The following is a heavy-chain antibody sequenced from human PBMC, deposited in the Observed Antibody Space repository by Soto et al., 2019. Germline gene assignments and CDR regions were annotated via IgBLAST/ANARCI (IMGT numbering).Heavy chain of an antibody. D-gene: IGHD6-13*01. V-gene: IGHV4-4*02. J-gene: IGHJ6*03. Sequence: PSETLSLTCAVSSGSISSSNWWSWVRQPPGKGLEWIGEIYHSGSTNYNPSLKSRVTISVDKSKNQFSLKLSSVTAADTAVYYCARDTTKAAAGTGGYYYYMDVWGKGTTVTVSS. CDR2: IYHSGST. CDR3: ARDTTKAAAGTGGYYYYMDV. CDR1: SGSISSSNW.